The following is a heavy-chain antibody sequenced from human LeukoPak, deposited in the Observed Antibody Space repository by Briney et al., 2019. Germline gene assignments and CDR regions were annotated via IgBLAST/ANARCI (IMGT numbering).Heavy chain of an antibody. J-gene: IGHJ4*02. CDR3: AGFRRIQRDGYILY. V-gene: IGHV4-34*01. D-gene: IGHD5-24*01. Sequence: SETLSLTCAVYGGSFSGYYWSWIRQPPGKGLEWIGEINHSGSTNYNPSLKSRVTISVDTSKNQFSLKLSSVTAADTAVYYCAGFRRIQRDGYILYWGQVTLVTVSS. CDR2: INHSGST. CDR1: GGSFSGYY.